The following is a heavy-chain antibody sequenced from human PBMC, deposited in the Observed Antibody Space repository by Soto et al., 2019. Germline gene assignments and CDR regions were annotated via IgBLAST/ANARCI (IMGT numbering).Heavy chain of an antibody. Sequence: SETLSLTCTVSGGSISSSSYYWGWIRQPPGKGLEWIGSIYYSGSTYYNPSLKSRVTISVDTSKNQFSLKLSSVTAADTAVYYCARGGIVVVVAALNWFDPWGQGTLVTVSS. CDR3: ARGGIVVVVAALNWFDP. CDR1: GGSISSSSYY. CDR2: IYYSGST. V-gene: IGHV4-39*01. J-gene: IGHJ5*02. D-gene: IGHD2-15*01.